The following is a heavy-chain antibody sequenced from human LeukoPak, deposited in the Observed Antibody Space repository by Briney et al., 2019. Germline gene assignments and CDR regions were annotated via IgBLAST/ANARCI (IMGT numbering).Heavy chain of an antibody. V-gene: IGHV1-2*02. CDR2: INPNSGGT. CDR3: ARDPLYCSSTSCYSFGGYLDP. D-gene: IGHD2-2*01. J-gene: IGHJ5*02. Sequence: GASVKVSCKASGYTFTGYYMHWVRQAPGQGLEWMGWINPNSGGTNYAQKFQGRVTMTRDTSISTAYMELSRLRSDDTAVYYCARDPLYCSSTSCYSFGGYLDPWGQGTLVTVSP. CDR1: GYTFTGYY.